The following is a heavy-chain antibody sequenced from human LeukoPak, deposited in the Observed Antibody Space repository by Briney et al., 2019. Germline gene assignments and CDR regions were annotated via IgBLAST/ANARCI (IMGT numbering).Heavy chain of an antibody. J-gene: IGHJ3*02. Sequence: SETLSLTCSVSGDSISTSSYYWGWIRQPPEKGLEWIGSMYYSGSTYYNPSLKSRVTISVDTSKNQFSLRLSSVTAADTAVYYCAKGLRYLSFNDAFDIWGQGTMVTVSS. V-gene: IGHV4-39*01. CDR3: AKGLRYLSFNDAFDI. CDR2: MYYSGST. D-gene: IGHD3-9*01. CDR1: GDSISTSSYY.